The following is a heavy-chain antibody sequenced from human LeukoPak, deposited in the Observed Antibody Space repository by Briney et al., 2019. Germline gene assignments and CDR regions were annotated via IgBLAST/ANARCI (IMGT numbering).Heavy chain of an antibody. CDR2: IIPMFGTA. V-gene: IGHV1-69*13. CDR3: ARGGHDSGYYGMDV. D-gene: IGHD1-26*01. CDR1: GGTFTRYA. Sequence: SVKVSCKASGGTFTRYAIDWVRQAPGQGLEWMGGIIPMFGTANYAQKFQGRVTITADESTSTAYMELSSLRSEDTAVYYCARGGHDSGYYGMDVWGQGTTVTVSS. J-gene: IGHJ6*02.